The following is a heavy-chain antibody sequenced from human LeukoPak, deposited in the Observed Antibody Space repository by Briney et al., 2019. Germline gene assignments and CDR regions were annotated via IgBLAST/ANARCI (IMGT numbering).Heavy chain of an antibody. CDR1: GFTFSSFG. V-gene: IGHV3-30*18. CDR2: ISSDGSNK. J-gene: IGHJ4*02. D-gene: IGHD6-19*01. Sequence: PGRSLRLSCAASGFTFSSFGMHWVRQAPGKGLEWVAVISSDGSNKYYADSVKGRFTISRDNSKNTLYLQMASLRAEDTAVYYCAKSRLYSSGSADYWGQGTLVTVSS. CDR3: AKSRLYSSGSADY.